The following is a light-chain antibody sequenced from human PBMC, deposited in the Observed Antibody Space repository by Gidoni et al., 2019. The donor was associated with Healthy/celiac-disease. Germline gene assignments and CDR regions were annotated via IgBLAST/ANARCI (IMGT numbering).Light chain of an antibody. CDR1: HDISNY. J-gene: IGKJ4*01. CDR3: QHYDNLPLT. CDR2: DAS. V-gene: IGKV1-33*01. Sequence: DIQMTQSPSSLSASVGDRVTITCQATHDISNYLNWYQQKPGKAPKLLIYDASNLETGVPSRFSGSGSGTDFTFTISSLQPEDIATYYCQHYDNLPLTFGGXTKVEIK.